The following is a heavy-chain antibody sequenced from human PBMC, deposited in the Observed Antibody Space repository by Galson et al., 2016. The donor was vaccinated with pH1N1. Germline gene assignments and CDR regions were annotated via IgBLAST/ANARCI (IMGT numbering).Heavy chain of an antibody. Sequence: SVKVSCKASGYTFTTSYIHWVRQAPGEGLEWMGVIDPSGGGTTYAQKFRARVTMTRDTSTNTVYLDLTRLKSEDTSVYYCTRDLGRRREFWGQGTLVTVSS. J-gene: IGHJ4*02. D-gene: IGHD1-26*01. CDR2: IDPSGGGT. CDR1: GYTFTTSY. CDR3: TRDLGRRREF. V-gene: IGHV1-46*01.